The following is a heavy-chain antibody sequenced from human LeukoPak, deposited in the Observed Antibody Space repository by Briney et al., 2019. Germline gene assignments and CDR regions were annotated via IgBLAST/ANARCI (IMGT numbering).Heavy chain of an antibody. CDR1: GYTFTGYY. CDR2: INPNGADT. J-gene: IGHJ5*02. CDR3: AGVKIVGANTADWFDP. Sequence: GASVKVSCKASGYTFTGYYMHWVRQAPGQRLEWMGWINPNGADTNYAQKFQGRVTMTRDTSISTAYMELRSLRSDDTAVYYCAGVKIVGANTADWFDPWGQGTLVTVSS. D-gene: IGHD1-26*01. V-gene: IGHV1-2*02.